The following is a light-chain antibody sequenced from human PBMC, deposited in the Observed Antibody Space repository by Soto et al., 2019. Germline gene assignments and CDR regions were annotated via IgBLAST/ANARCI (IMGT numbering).Light chain of an antibody. V-gene: IGKV3-11*01. Sequence: EIVLTQSPATLSLSPGERATLSCRASQSVGSFLAWYQQKPGQAPRLLIYDASNRATGIPARFSGSGSGTDFTLTISSLEPEDFAVYYCQQRSVWPPWTFGQGTKV. CDR2: DAS. CDR3: QQRSVWPPWT. CDR1: QSVGSF. J-gene: IGKJ1*01.